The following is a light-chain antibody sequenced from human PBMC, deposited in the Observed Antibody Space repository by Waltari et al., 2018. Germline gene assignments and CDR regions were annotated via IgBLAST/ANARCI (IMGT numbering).Light chain of an antibody. CDR3: CSYAGSYGWV. CDR2: DVS. CDR1: SSDVGGYNH. Sequence: QSALTQPRSVSGSPGQSVTISCTGTSSDVGGYNHVSWYQQHPGKAPKLMIYDVSKRPSGVPDRFSGSKSGNTASLTISGLQAEDEADYYCCSYAGSYGWVFGGGTKLTVL. V-gene: IGLV2-11*01. J-gene: IGLJ3*02.